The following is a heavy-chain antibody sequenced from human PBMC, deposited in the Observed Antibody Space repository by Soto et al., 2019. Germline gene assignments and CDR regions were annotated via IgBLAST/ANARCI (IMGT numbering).Heavy chain of an antibody. CDR2: FFSGST. J-gene: IGHJ4*02. V-gene: IGHV4-39*01. Sequence: QLQLQESGPGLVRPSETLSLTCSVSGGSITSRSSYWAWIRQPPGKGLEWIGTFFSGSTFSNPSRRSRVTISKDTSRNQFSLKLTSVAATDTAMYYCATTRGLAVGGSFNYWGQGALVTVSS. D-gene: IGHD6-13*01. CDR1: GGSITSRSSY. CDR3: ATTRGLAVGGSFNY.